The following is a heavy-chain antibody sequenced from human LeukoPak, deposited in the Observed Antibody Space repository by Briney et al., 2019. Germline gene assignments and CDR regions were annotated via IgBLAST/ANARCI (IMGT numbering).Heavy chain of an antibody. CDR1: GFTFDNYG. D-gene: IGHD5-12*01. Sequence: GGSLRLSCAASGFTFDNYGMSCVRQAPGKGLEGVSDINGSGGSTYYTDSVKGRFTISRDNSKNTLYLQMNSLRPEDTAVYFCAKDNAWIRFASWGQGILVTVSS. CDR3: AKDNAWIRFAS. V-gene: IGHV3-23*01. J-gene: IGHJ5*01. CDR2: INGSGGST.